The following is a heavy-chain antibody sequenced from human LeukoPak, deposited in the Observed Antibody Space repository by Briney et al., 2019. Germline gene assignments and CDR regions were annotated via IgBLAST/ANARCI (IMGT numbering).Heavy chain of an antibody. D-gene: IGHD2-2*01. CDR1: GYTFTSYD. CDR3: AIRCSSTSCYPLYYYYYGMDV. Sequence: ASVKVSCKASGYTFTSYDINWVRQATGQGLEWMGWMNPNSGNTGYAQKFQGRVTMTRNTSISTAYMELSSLRSEDTAVYYCAIRCSSTSCYPLYYYYYGMDVWGQGTTVTVSS. V-gene: IGHV1-8*01. CDR2: MNPNSGNT. J-gene: IGHJ6*02.